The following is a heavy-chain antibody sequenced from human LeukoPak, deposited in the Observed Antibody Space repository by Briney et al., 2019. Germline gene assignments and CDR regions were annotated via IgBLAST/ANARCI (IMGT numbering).Heavy chain of an antibody. CDR3: ARRNWGSSRIDY. V-gene: IGHV4-34*01. D-gene: IGHD3-16*01. CDR2: INHSGST. CDR1: GGSFSGYY. J-gene: IGHJ4*02. Sequence: PSETLSLTCAVYGGSFSGYYWSWIRQPPGKGLEWIGEINHSGSTNYNPSLKRRVTISVDTSKNQFSLKLSSVTAADTAVYYCARRNWGSSRIDYWGQGTLVTVSS.